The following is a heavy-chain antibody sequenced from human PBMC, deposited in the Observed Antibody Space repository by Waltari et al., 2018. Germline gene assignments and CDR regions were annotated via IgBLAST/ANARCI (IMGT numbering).Heavy chain of an antibody. CDR1: GGSISSYF. CDR2: IQTSGST. J-gene: IGHJ6*02. Sequence: QVQLQESGPGLVKPSETLSLTCTVSGGSISSYFWNWIRQPAGKGLEWIGRIQTSGSTHYTPSLKSRVTMSVDTSKNQFSLNLISVTAADTAVYYCARLFDFDVWGQGTAVTVSS. V-gene: IGHV4-4*07. CDR3: ARLFDFDV. D-gene: IGHD3-9*01.